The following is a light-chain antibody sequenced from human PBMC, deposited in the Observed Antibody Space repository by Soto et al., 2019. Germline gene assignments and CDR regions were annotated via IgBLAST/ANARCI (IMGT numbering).Light chain of an antibody. CDR3: HQYGTSPQT. Sequence: EIVLTQSPATLSSFPGDRVTLSCRASQSVSSIYLAWYQQKPGQAPRLLIYGASTRANGIPDRFSGSGSGTDFTLTISRLEPEDFAVYYCHQYGTSPQTFGQGTKVDIK. CDR2: GAS. V-gene: IGKV3-20*01. J-gene: IGKJ1*01. CDR1: QSVSSIY.